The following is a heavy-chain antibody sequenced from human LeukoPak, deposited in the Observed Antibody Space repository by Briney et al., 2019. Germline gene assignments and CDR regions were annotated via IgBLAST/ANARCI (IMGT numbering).Heavy chain of an antibody. J-gene: IGHJ4*02. CDR2: IYYSGST. CDR3: ARGESVVAATRR. D-gene: IGHD2-15*01. Sequence: SETLSLTCTVSGGSISSSSYYWGWIRQPPGKGLEWIGSIYYSGSTYYNPSLKSRVTISVDRSKNHFSLRLSSVTAADTAVYYCARGESVVAATRRWGQGTLVTVSS. CDR1: GGSISSSSYY. V-gene: IGHV4-39*02.